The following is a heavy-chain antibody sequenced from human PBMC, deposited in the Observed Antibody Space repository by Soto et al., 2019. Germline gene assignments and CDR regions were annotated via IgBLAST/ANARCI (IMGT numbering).Heavy chain of an antibody. D-gene: IGHD5-18*01. CDR1: GYTFYSHS. CDR2: ISSDNGNT. V-gene: IGHV1-18*01. CDR3: ARCIQQDYYYGMDV. J-gene: IGHJ6*02. Sequence: QAQLVQSGAEVKKPGASVKVSCKASGYTFYSHSISWVRQAPGQGLEWMGRISSDNGNTRYAQKVRGRVTMTTDTSTSTVYMELRNLRSDDTAVYYCARCIQQDYYYGMDVWGQGTTVTVSS.